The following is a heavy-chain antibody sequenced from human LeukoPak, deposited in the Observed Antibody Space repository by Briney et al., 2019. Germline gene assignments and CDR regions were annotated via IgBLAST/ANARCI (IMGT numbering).Heavy chain of an antibody. Sequence: PGGSLRLSCAASGFTFSSYSMNWVRQAPGKGLEWVSSINSDSIWIYYADSVRGRFTISRDNTRNSLYLQMNSLRVEDTAVYYCARDAGGRTQCEGWFDPWGQGTLVTVSS. CDR3: ARDAGGRTQCEGWFDP. J-gene: IGHJ5*02. V-gene: IGHV3-21*01. CDR2: INSDSIWI. CDR1: GFTFSSYS. D-gene: IGHD1-26*01.